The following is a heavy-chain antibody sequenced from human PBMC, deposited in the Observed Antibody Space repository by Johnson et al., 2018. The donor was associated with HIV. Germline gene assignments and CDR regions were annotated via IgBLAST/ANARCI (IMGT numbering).Heavy chain of an antibody. V-gene: IGHV3-66*03. Sequence: VQLVESGGGLIQPGGSLRLSCAASGFTVSSNYISWVRQAPGKGLEWDSTFYAKSVQGRSTISRDNSKNTLYLQMNSLRAEDTAVYYCARDSPTTSYYYDPRGAFDIWGQGTMVTVSS. CDR3: ARDSPTTSYYYDPRGAFDI. CDR1: GFTVSSNY. D-gene: IGHD3-22*01. CDR2: ST. J-gene: IGHJ3*02.